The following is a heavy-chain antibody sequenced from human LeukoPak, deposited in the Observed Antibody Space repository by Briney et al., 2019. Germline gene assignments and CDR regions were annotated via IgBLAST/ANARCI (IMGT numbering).Heavy chain of an antibody. CDR3: AKDPVTPYYFDY. J-gene: IGHJ4*02. D-gene: IGHD4-17*01. V-gene: IGHV1-2*02. CDR2: INPNSGGT. Sequence: ASVKVSCKASGYTFTGYYMHWVRQAPGQGLEWMGWINPNSGGTNYAQKFQGRVTMTRDTSISTAYTELSRLRSDDTAVYYCAKDPVTPYYFDYWVQGTLVTVSS. CDR1: GYTFTGYY.